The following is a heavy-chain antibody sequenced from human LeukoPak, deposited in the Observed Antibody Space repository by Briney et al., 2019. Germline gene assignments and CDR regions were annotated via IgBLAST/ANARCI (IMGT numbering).Heavy chain of an antibody. CDR2: IYHSGST. Sequence: PSETLPLTCTVSGASVSSTTYNWGWIRQPPGKGLEWIGSIYHSGSTYYNPSLKSRVTISVDTTKNQFSLKLRSVTAADTAVYYCASQPYYDNSGYYFYWGQGTLVTASS. J-gene: IGHJ4*02. CDR3: ASQPYYDNSGYYFY. V-gene: IGHV4-39*01. D-gene: IGHD3-22*01. CDR1: GASVSSTTYN.